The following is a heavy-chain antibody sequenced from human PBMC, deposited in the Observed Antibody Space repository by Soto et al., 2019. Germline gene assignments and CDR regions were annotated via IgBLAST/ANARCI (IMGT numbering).Heavy chain of an antibody. CDR3: ARDQEGSGYTTYYYYGMDV. CDR1: GFTFSSYG. V-gene: IGHV3-33*01. D-gene: IGHD3-3*01. J-gene: IGHJ6*02. CDR2: IWYDGSNK. Sequence: GGSLRLSCAASGFTFSSYGMHWVRQAPGKGLEWVAVIWYDGSNKYYADSVKGRFTISRDNSKNTLYLQMNSLRAEDTAVYYCARDQEGSGYTTYYYYGMDVWGQGTTVTVSS.